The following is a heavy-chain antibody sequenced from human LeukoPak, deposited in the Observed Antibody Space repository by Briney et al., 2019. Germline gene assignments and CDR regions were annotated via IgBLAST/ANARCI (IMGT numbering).Heavy chain of an antibody. J-gene: IGHJ4*02. CDR2: IHYSGST. D-gene: IGHD6-19*01. CDR3: ARGGSKQWLVDDS. V-gene: IGHV4-59*02. Sequence: SETLSLTCTVSGGSVSGYYWSWTRQPPGKGLEWIGYIHYSGSTNYNPPLKSRVTISVDTSKNQFSLKLSSVTAADTAIYYCARGGSKQWLVDDSWGQGTLVTVSS. CDR1: GGSVSGYY.